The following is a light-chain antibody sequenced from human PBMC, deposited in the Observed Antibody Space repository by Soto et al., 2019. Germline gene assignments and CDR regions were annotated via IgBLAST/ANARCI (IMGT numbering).Light chain of an antibody. CDR2: AAS. J-gene: IGKJ4*01. CDR1: QGISSY. CDR3: QQYYSYPLT. V-gene: IGKV1-8*01. Sequence: AIRMNKSPSALSASTGDRVTITCRASQGISSYLAWYQQKPGKAPKLLIYAASTLQSGAPSRFSGSGSGTDFTLTISCLQSEDFATYYCQQYYSYPLTFGGGTKVDI.